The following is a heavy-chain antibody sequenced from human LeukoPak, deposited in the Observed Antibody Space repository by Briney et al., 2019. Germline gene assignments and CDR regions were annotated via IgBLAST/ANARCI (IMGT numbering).Heavy chain of an antibody. CDR3: ARAEVGPAAVYYYYYMDV. J-gene: IGHJ6*03. CDR1: GFTFSSYA. CDR2: ISYDGSNK. D-gene: IGHD2-2*01. V-gene: IGHV3-30*04. Sequence: GGSLRLSCAASGFTFSSYAMHWVRQAPGKGLEWVAVISYDGSNKYYADSVKGRFTISRDNSKNTLYLQMNSLRAEDTAVYYCARAEVGPAAVYYYYYMDVWGKGTTVTVSS.